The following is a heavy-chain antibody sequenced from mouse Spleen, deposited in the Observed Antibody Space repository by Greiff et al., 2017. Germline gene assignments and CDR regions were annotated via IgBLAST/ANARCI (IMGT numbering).Heavy chain of an antibody. D-gene: IGHD2-4*01. Sequence: VQLQQSGAELVRPGTSVKVSCKASGYAFTNYLIEWVKQRPGQGLEWIGVINPGSGGTNYNEKFKGKATLTADKSSSTAYMQLSSLTSDDSAVYFCANDYDGYAMDYWGQGTSVTVSS. V-gene: IGHV1-54*01. CDR2: INPGSGGT. CDR1: GYAFTNYL. J-gene: IGHJ4*01. CDR3: ANDYDGYAMDY.